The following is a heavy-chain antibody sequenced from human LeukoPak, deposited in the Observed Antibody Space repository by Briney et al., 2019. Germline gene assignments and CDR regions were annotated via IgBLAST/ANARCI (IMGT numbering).Heavy chain of an antibody. CDR1: GGSFSGYY. CDR2: INHSGST. V-gene: IGHV4-34*01. CDR3: ARVRYNYGFPHYFDY. J-gene: IGHJ4*02. Sequence: SETLSLTCAVYGGSFSGYYWSWIRQPPGKGLEWIGEINHSGSTNYNPSLKSRVTISVDTSKNQFSLKLSSVTAADTAVYYCARVRYNYGFPHYFDYWGQGTQVTVSS. D-gene: IGHD5-18*01.